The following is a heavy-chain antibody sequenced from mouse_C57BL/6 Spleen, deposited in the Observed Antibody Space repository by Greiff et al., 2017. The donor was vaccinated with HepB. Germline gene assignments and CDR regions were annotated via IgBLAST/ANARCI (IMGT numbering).Heavy chain of an antibody. CDR1: GFTFSDYY. V-gene: IGHV5-12*01. D-gene: IGHD1-1*01. CDR2: ISNGGGST. Sequence: EVKLVESGGGLVQPGGSLKLSCAASGFTFSDYYMYWVRQTPEKRLEWVAYISNGGGSTYYPDTVKGRFTISRDNAKKTLYLQMSRLKSEDTAMYYCARKEGYYGSSSAWFAYWGQGTLVTVSA. J-gene: IGHJ3*01. CDR3: ARKEGYYGSSSAWFAY.